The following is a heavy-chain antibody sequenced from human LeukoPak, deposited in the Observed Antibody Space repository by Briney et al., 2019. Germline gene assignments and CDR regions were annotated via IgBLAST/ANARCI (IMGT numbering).Heavy chain of an antibody. Sequence: GGSLRLSCAASGFTFSDYYMSWIRQAPGKGLEWVSYISSSGSTIYYADSVKGRFTISGDNAKNSLYLQMNSLRAEDTAVYYCASGGLDYDYVWGSYRLFDYWGQGTLVTVSS. J-gene: IGHJ4*02. CDR1: GFTFSDYY. CDR3: ASGGLDYDYVWGSYRLFDY. D-gene: IGHD3-16*02. V-gene: IGHV3-11*01. CDR2: ISSSGSTI.